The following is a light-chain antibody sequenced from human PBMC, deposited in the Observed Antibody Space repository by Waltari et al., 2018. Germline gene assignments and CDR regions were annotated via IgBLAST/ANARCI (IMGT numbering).Light chain of an antibody. Sequence: QSVLTQPPSASGTPGQRVTISCSGSSSNLGSNPVNWYQQRPGTAPKLLIHSNSQRPAGVPERFSCSSSGPTVTLTISGAQDEDEADYYCYSASDDNLIFGGGTKLTVL. CDR3: YSASDDNLI. CDR1: SSNLGSNP. V-gene: IGLV1-44*01. J-gene: IGLJ2*01. CDR2: SNS.